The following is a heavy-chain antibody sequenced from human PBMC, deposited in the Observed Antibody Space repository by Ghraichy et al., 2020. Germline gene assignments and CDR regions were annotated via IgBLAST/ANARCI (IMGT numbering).Heavy chain of an antibody. CDR3: ARDGGYCSGGSCYSDYYYGMDV. V-gene: IGHV3-66*01. Sequence: LSLTCAASGFTVSSNYMSWVRQAPGKGLEWVSVIYSGGSTYYADSVKGRFTISRDNSKNTLYLQMNSLRAEDTAVYYCARDGGYCSGGSCYSDYYYGMDVWGQGTTVTVSS. J-gene: IGHJ6*02. D-gene: IGHD2-15*01. CDR2: IYSGGST. CDR1: GFTVSSNY.